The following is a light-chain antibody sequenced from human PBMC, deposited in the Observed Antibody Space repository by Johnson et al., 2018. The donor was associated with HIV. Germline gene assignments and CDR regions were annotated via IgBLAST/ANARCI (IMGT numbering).Light chain of an antibody. CDR3: ATWDDSLNGLYV. Sequence: QSVLTQAPSASGTPGQRVTISCSGSSSNIGINTVNWYQQLPGTAPKLLIYRNNLRPSGVPDRFSGSKSGTSASLAISGLQAEDEADYFCATWDDSLNGLYVFGTGTKVTVL. CDR2: RNN. J-gene: IGLJ1*01. CDR1: SSNIGINT. V-gene: IGLV1-44*01.